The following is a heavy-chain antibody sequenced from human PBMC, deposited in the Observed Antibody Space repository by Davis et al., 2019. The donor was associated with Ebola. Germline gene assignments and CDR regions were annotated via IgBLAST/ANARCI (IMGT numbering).Heavy chain of an antibody. V-gene: IGHV4-34*01. CDR1: GGSFSSYY. Sequence: SETLSLTCAVYGGSFSSYYWNWIRQPPGKGLEWIGEITHSGSTDYNPSLKSRVIISVDTSKNQFSLKLSSVTAADTAVYYCARGSFLTQYCTNGVCYRGYYFDYWGQGTLVTVSS. D-gene: IGHD2-8*01. CDR3: ARGSFLTQYCTNGVCYRGYYFDY. J-gene: IGHJ4*02. CDR2: ITHSGST.